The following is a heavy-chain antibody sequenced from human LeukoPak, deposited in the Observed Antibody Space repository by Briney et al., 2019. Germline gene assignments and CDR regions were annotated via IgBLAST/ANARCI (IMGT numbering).Heavy chain of an antibody. CDR3: ARRVRASNWYYFDS. D-gene: IGHD4-11*01. CDR1: RFSFEDYG. V-gene: IGHV3-20*04. Sequence: GGSLRLSCAASRFSFEDYGMSWVRQAPGKGLEWVSTSNWKGDVTEYADSVKGRFTISRDNTKKSLYLQMNSLRAEDTAFYYCARRVRASNWYYFDSWGQGSLVTVSS. J-gene: IGHJ4*02. CDR2: SNWKGDVT.